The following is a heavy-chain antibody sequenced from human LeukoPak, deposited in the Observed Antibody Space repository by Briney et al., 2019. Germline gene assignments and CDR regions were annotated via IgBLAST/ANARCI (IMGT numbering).Heavy chain of an antibody. V-gene: IGHV1-69*04. J-gene: IGHJ3*02. CDR2: IIPILGIA. CDR1: GGTFSSYA. CDR3: ASTRVYSGYEVNDAFDI. D-gene: IGHD5-12*01. Sequence: SVKVSCKASGGTFSSYAISWVRQAPGQGLEWMGRIIPILGIANYAQKFQGRVTITADTSTSTAYMELRSLRSDDTAVYYCASTRVYSGYEVNDAFDIWGQGTMVTVSS.